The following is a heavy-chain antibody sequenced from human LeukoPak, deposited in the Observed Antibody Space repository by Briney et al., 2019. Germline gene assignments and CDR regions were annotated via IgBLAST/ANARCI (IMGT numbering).Heavy chain of an antibody. CDR1: GGSISGHY. CDR3: ARLARLTLIRGVTGYHSLDV. CDR2: VYYSGKT. J-gene: IGHJ6*04. V-gene: IGHV4-59*11. Sequence: SETLSLTCAVCGGSISGHYWSWIRQPPGKGLEWIGYVYYSGKTYYSSSLRSRLTISVDTSKSHFSLKLTSVTAADTAVYYCARLARLTLIRGVTGYHSLDVWGRGTKVTVSS. D-gene: IGHD3-10*01.